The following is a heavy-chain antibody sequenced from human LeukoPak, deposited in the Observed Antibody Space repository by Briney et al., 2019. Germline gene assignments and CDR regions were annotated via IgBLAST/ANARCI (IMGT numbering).Heavy chain of an antibody. CDR3: AATQKGIAAAVIDY. CDR2: IYYSGST. CDR1: GGSISSYY. D-gene: IGHD6-13*01. J-gene: IGHJ4*02. Sequence: SETLPLTCTVSGGSISSYYWSWIRQPPGKGLEWIGYIYYSGSTNYNPSLKSRVTISVDTSKNQFSLKLSSVTAADTAVYYCAATQKGIAAAVIDYWGQGTLVTVSS. V-gene: IGHV4-59*08.